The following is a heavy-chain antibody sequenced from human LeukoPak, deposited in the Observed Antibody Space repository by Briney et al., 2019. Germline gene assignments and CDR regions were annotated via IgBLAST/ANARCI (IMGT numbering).Heavy chain of an antibody. D-gene: IGHD3-3*01. J-gene: IGHJ6*03. CDR2: IYYSGST. Sequence: SETLSLTCTVSGGSISSYYWSWIRQPPGKGLEWIGYIYYSGSTNYNPSLKSRVTISVDTSKNQFSLKLSSVTAADTAVYYCARGGTIFGVVISLDYYYMDVWGKGTAVTVSS. V-gene: IGHV4-59*01. CDR1: GGSISSYY. CDR3: ARGGTIFGVVISLDYYYMDV.